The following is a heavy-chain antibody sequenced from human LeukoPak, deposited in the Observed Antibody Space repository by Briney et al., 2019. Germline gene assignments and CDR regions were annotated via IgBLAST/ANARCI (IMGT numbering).Heavy chain of an antibody. V-gene: IGHV3-43D*04. D-gene: IGHD3-10*01. J-gene: IGHJ4*02. CDR3: AKASRGVVQNPDFDY. CDR2: ISWDGGST. Sequence: GGSLRLSCAFSGVTFDDYTMHWVRQAPGKGLEWVSLISWDGGSTYYADSVKGRFTISRDNSKNSLYLQMNSLRAEDTALYYCAKASRGVVQNPDFDYWGQGTLVTVSS. CDR1: GVTFDDYT.